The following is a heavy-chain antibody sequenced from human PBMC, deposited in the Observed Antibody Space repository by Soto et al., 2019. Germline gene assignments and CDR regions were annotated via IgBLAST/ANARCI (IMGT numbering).Heavy chain of an antibody. CDR1: GFTFSSYW. V-gene: IGHV3-7*05. J-gene: IGHJ2*01. D-gene: IGHD5-12*01. CDR2: IKQDGSEK. CDR3: ARGVNAATIPLGWYFDL. Sequence: EVQLVESGGGLVQPGGSLRLSCAASGFTFSSYWMSWVRQAPGKGLEWVANIKQDGSEKYYVDSVKGRFTISRDNAKNSLYLQMNGLRAEDTAVYYCARGVNAATIPLGWYFDLWGRGTLVTVSS.